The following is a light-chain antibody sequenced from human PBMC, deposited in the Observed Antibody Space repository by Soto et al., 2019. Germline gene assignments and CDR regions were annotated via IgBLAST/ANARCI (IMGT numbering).Light chain of an antibody. J-gene: IGLJ1*01. CDR1: SRDVGGYNY. Sequence: QCPLTQAPRVSGSPGQWVPISCTRTSRDVGGYNYVSWYQQHPGKAPKVMIYEVSNRPSRVSNRFSGSKYGNTASLTISGLQADDEADYYCRSYTSSSTLSVFGTGTKVTVL. CDR2: EVS. CDR3: RSYTSSSTLSV. V-gene: IGLV2-14*01.